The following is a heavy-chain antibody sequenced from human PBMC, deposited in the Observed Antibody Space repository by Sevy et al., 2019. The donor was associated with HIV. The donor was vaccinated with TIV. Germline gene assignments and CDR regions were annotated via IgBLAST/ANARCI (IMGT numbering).Heavy chain of an antibody. J-gene: IGHJ6*02. CDR1: GLTLSSYA. V-gene: IGHV3-23*01. Sequence: GGSLRLSCADSGLTLSSYAMNWVRQAPGKGLEWVSAISGRGGSTYYADSVEGRFTISRDNSKNTLYLQMNSLRAEATAVYYCAKAPPGHCSSGRCPRAYYYYGMDVWGRGTTVTVS. CDR2: ISGRGGST. D-gene: IGHD2-15*01. CDR3: AKAPPGHCSSGRCPRAYYYYGMDV.